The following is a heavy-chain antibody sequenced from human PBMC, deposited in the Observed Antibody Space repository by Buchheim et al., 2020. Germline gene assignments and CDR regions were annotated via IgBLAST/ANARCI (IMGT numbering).Heavy chain of an antibody. CDR1: GGSISSGGYY. CDR2: IYYSGST. CDR3: ARGQSITMVRGTRTNCFNP. V-gene: IGHV4-31*03. J-gene: IGHJ5*02. D-gene: IGHD3-10*01. Sequence: QVQLQESGPGLVKPSQTLSLTCTVSGGSISSGGYYWSWIRQHPGKGLEWIGYIYYSGSTYYNPSLKSRVTISVDTSKNQFSLKLSSVTAAYTAVYYCARGQSITMVRGTRTNCFNPWGQGTL.